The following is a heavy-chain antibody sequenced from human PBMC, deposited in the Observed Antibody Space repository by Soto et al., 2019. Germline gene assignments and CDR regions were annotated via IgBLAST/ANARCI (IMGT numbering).Heavy chain of an antibody. CDR2: IYYSGST. CDR1: GGSISSSGYY. V-gene: IGHV4-31*03. D-gene: IGHD1-1*01. CDR3: ARGSGTTHGFDY. J-gene: IGHJ4*02. Sequence: QVQLQESGPGLVKPSQTLSLTCTVSGGSISSSGYYWSWIRQHPGKGLEWIGYIYYSGSTDYNPSLKSRVIISVDTSKNQFSLKLSSVTAADTAVYYCARGSGTTHGFDYWGQGTLVTVSS.